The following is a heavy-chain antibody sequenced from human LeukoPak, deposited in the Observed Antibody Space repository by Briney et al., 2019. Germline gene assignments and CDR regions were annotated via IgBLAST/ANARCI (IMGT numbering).Heavy chain of an antibody. D-gene: IGHD3-9*01. V-gene: IGHV4-59*01. J-gene: IGHJ4*02. CDR1: GGSISSYY. Sequence: SETLSLTCTVSGGSISSYYWSWIRQPPGKGLEWIGYIYYSGSTNYNPSLKSRVTISVDTSKSQFSLKLSSVTAADTAVYYCARHGAHYDTLYYFDYWGQGTLVTVSS. CDR3: ARHGAHYDTLYYFDY. CDR2: IYYSGST.